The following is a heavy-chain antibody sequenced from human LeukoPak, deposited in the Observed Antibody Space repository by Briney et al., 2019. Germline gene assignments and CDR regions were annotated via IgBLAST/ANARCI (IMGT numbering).Heavy chain of an antibody. Sequence: GGSLRLSCAASGFTFSSYWMSWVRQAPGKGLEWVANIKQDGSEKYYVDSVKGRFTISRDNAKNSLYLQMNSLRAEDTAVYYCARAHLNMVRGAIITVWFDPWGQGTLVTVSS. D-gene: IGHD3-10*01. CDR1: GFTFSSYW. CDR2: IKQDGSEK. V-gene: IGHV3-7*01. CDR3: ARAHLNMVRGAIITVWFDP. J-gene: IGHJ5*02.